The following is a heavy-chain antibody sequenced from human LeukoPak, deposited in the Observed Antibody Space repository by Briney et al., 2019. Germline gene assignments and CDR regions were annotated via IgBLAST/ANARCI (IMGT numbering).Heavy chain of an antibody. D-gene: IGHD5-18*01. CDR2: IYPGDSDA. V-gene: IGHV5-51*01. Sequence: GESLKISCKGSGYSFATYWIGWVRQMPGKGLEWIGVIYPGDSDAKYGPSFQGQVIFSADRSINTAYLQWSSLKASDSAMYYCATHSKSSAFDIWGQGTMVTVSS. CDR1: GYSFATYW. CDR3: ATHSKSSAFDI. J-gene: IGHJ3*02.